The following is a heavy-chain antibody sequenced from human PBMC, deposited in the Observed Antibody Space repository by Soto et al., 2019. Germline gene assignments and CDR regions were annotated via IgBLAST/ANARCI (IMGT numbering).Heavy chain of an antibody. Sequence: SETLSLTCTLSGGFISTGSSYCSWIRQHPGKGLAWIGYIYHSGSTYYNPSLKNRLTMSVDTSKHQFSLKLSSVNIADTAVSYCARAVALGAALRCCHSCGQGT. CDR1: GGFISTGSSY. D-gene: IGHD6-25*01. J-gene: IGHJ4*02. CDR2: IYHSGST. CDR3: ARAVALGAALRCCHS. V-gene: IGHV4-31*03.